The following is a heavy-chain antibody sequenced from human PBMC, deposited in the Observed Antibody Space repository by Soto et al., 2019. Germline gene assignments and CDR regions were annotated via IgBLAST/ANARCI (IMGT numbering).Heavy chain of an antibody. CDR1: GGTFNNYA. J-gene: IGHJ4*02. D-gene: IGHD2-2*03. CDR3: AIGGMDVVATSAFHY. CDR2: IIHIIGTA. V-gene: IGHV1-69*01. Sequence: QVQLVQAGAEVKKPGSSVKVYCKASGGTFNNYAISWVRQAPGQGLEWMGGIIHIIGTADYAHKFQSTLAISADDSTGTTFKELSSLRSEHTSLYACAIGGMDVVATSAFHYLVQGTLVTVAS.